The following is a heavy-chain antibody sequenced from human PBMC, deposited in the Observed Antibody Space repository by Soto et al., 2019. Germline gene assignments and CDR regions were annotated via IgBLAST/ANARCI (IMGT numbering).Heavy chain of an antibody. CDR1: GFTVGNNY. CDR2: IYSGGGT. CDR3: ARSSKAYGDFG. D-gene: IGHD4-17*01. Sequence: EVQLVESGGGLVQPGGSLRLSCAASGFTVGNNYMAWVRQAPGKGLEWVSVIYSGGGTIYADSVKGRFTISRDNSKNTLYLQMNSLSADDTAVYYCARSSKAYGDFGWGQGTLVTVSS. J-gene: IGHJ4*02. V-gene: IGHV3-66*01.